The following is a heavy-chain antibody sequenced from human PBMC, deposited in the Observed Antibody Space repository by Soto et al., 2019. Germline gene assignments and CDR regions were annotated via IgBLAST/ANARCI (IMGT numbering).Heavy chain of an antibody. J-gene: IGHJ6*02. CDR2: IYFSGRT. CDR3: SRDVGFGEEDG. Sequence: QVQLQESGPGLVKPSETLSLTCTVSGGSVSGGSYYWNWIRQPPGKGLEWIGYIYFSGRTNYNPSQRSRVTISIAPRKNQFSLKLTSATAAGTAVYYCSRDVGFGEEDGWGQGTTVTVSS. D-gene: IGHD3-10*01. CDR1: GGSVSGGSYY. V-gene: IGHV4-61*01.